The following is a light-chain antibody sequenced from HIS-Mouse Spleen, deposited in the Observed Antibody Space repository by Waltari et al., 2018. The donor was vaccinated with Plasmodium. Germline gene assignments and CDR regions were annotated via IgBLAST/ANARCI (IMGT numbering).Light chain of an antibody. CDR2: RNN. V-gene: IGLV1-47*01. J-gene: IGLJ3*02. CDR3: AAWDDSLSGRV. Sequence: QSVLTQPPSASGTPGQRVTIYCSGSSSNIGSNYVYWYQQPPGTAPKLLISRNNPRPSGVPDRFSGSKSGTSASLAISGPRSEDEADYYCAAWDDSLSGRVFGGGTKLTVL. CDR1: SSNIGSNY.